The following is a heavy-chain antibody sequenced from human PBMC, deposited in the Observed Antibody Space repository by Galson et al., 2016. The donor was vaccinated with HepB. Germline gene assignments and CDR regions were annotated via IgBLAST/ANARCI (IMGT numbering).Heavy chain of an antibody. Sequence: SLRLSCAASGFTFSDYYMTWVRQAPGKGLEWVGRLTSKTDGGTTDYAAPVKGRFTISRDDSKNTLYLQMNSLKTEDTAVYYCTTDSVRWSYWGQGTLVTVSS. J-gene: IGHJ4*02. D-gene: IGHD4-23*01. V-gene: IGHV3-15*01. CDR2: LTSKTDGGTT. CDR1: GFTFSDYY. CDR3: TTDSVRWSY.